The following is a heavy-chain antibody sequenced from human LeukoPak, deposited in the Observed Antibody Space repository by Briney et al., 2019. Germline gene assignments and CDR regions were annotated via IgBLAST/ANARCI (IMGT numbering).Heavy chain of an antibody. CDR3: TGYYGMIDY. J-gene: IGHJ4*02. CDR2: ISHSGST. Sequence: SETLSLTCAVYGGSFSGYYWSWIRQPPGKGLEWIGEISHSGSTNYNPSLKSRVTISVDTSKNQFSLKLSSVTAADTAVYYCTGYYGMIDYWGQGTLVTVSS. D-gene: IGHD3-10*01. V-gene: IGHV4-34*09. CDR1: GGSFSGYY.